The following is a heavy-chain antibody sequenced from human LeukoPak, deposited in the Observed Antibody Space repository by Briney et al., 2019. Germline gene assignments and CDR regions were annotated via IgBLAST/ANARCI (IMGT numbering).Heavy chain of an antibody. CDR1: GFTFNSYG. CDR3: ERARDQHITIFDLNYYYYGMDV. Sequence: PGGSLRLSCAASGFTFNSYGVNWVRQAPGKGLEWVAGIWYDGSKKYYADTVRGRFTISRDNSENTVYLQMNSLRVEDTAVYYCERARDQHITIFDLNYYYYGMDVWGQGTTVTVSS. V-gene: IGHV3-33*01. J-gene: IGHJ6*02. CDR2: IWYDGSKK. D-gene: IGHD3-9*01.